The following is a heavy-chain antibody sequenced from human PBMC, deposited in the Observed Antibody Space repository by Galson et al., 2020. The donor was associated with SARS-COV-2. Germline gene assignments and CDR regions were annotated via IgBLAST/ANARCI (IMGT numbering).Heavy chain of an antibody. CDR3: AKTGRPPSKSWGVADY. CDR1: GFTFSSYA. D-gene: IGHD3-16*01. V-gene: IGHV3-23*01. J-gene: IGHJ4*02. Sequence: GESLKISCAASGFTFSSYAMSWVRQAPGKGLEWVSAISGSGGSTYYADSVKGRFTISRDNSKNTLYLQMNSLRAEDTAVYYCAKTGRPPSKSWGVADYWGQGTLVTVSS. CDR2: ISGSGGST.